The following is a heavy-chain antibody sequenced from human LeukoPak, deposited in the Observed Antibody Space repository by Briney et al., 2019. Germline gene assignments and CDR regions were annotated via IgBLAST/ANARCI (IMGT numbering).Heavy chain of an antibody. J-gene: IGHJ4*02. V-gene: IGHV3-7*01. CDR1: GFTFSTYW. D-gene: IGHD6-6*01. CDR2: INQDGSQI. CDR3: ASSSYSSSSF. Sequence: PGGSLRLSCTASGFTFSTYWMIWARQAPGKGLEWVANINQDGSQIYYAGSVEGRFTISRDNAKDSLLLQMNSLRAEDTVLYYCASSSYSSSSFWGQGTLVTVSS.